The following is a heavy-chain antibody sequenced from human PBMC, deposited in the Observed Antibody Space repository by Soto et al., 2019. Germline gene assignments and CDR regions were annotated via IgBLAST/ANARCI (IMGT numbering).Heavy chain of an antibody. CDR3: ARDWGSGAYDY. D-gene: IGHD3-16*01. J-gene: IGHJ4*01. CDR2: ISTRGSTI. Sequence: QVQLVESGGDLVKPGGSLRLSCAASGFTFSDYYMSWIRQAPGKGLEWVSYISTRGSTIHYTDSVKGRFTISRDNAKNSLHLQMNMLRAEDTAVYYCARDWGSGAYDYWGHGTLVTVSS. V-gene: IGHV3-11*01. CDR1: GFTFSDYY.